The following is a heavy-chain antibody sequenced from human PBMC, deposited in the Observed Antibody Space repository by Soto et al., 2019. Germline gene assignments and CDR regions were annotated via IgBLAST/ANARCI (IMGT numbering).Heavy chain of an antibody. J-gene: IGHJ4*02. CDR3: AKGRYGVVAASDY. V-gene: IGHV3-23*01. D-gene: IGHD2-15*01. CDR1: GFTFSSYA. CDR2: ISGSGGST. Sequence: EVQLLEAGGGLVQPGGSLRLSCAASGFTFSSYAMSWVRQAPGKGLEWVSAISGSGGSTYYADSVKGRFTISRDNSKNTLYLQMNSLRDEDTAVYYCAKGRYGVVAASDYWGQGTLVTVSS.